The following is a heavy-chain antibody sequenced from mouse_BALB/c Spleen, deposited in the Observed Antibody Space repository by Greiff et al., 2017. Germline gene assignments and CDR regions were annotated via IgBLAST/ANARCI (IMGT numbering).Heavy chain of an antibody. CDR1: GYTFTSYW. CDR3: ARSYDGYPYY. D-gene: IGHD2-3*01. CDR2: IAPGSGST. Sequence: DLVKPGASVKLSCKASGYTFTSYWINWIKQRPGQGLEWIGRIAPGSGSTYYNEMFKGKATLTVDTSSSTAYIQLSSLSSEDSAVYFCARSYDGYPYYWGQGTTRTVSS. J-gene: IGHJ2*01. V-gene: IGHV1S41*01.